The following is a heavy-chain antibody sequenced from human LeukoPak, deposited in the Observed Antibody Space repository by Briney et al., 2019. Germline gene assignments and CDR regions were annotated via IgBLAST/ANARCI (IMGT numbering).Heavy chain of an antibody. Sequence: GGSLRLSCAASGFTFSSYGMHWVRQAPGKGLEWVAVIWYDGSNKYYADSVKGRFTISRDNSKNTLYLQMNSLRAEDTAVYYCAKDRRALGQYYFDYWGRGTLVTVSS. CDR2: IWYDGSNK. J-gene: IGHJ4*02. CDR1: GFTFSSYG. V-gene: IGHV3-33*06. CDR3: AKDRRALGQYYFDY. D-gene: IGHD6-6*01.